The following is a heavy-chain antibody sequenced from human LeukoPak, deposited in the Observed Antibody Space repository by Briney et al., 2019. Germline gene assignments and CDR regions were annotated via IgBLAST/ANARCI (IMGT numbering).Heavy chain of an antibody. CDR1: GGSISSYY. V-gene: IGHV4-59*01. Sequence: SETLSLTCTVSGGSISSYYWSWIRQPPGKGLEWIGYIYYSGRTNYNPSLKSRVTISVDTSKNQLSLRLSSVTAADTAVYYCARAKVGYSSSWYTSDYWGQGTLVTVSS. J-gene: IGHJ4*02. CDR2: IYYSGRT. D-gene: IGHD6-13*01. CDR3: ARAKVGYSSSWYTSDY.